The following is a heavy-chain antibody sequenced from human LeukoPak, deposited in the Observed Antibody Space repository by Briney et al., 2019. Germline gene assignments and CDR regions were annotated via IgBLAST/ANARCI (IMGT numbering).Heavy chain of an antibody. CDR2: INHSGST. V-gene: IGHV4-34*01. Sequence: SETLSLTCAVYGGSFSGYYWSWIRQPPGKGLEWIGEINHSGSTNYNPSLKSRVTISVDTSKNQFSLKLSSVTAADTAVYYCARRTRYYYYGSGSFDYWGQGTLVTVSS. CDR1: GGSFSGYY. D-gene: IGHD3-10*01. CDR3: ARRTRYYYYGSGSFDY. J-gene: IGHJ4*02.